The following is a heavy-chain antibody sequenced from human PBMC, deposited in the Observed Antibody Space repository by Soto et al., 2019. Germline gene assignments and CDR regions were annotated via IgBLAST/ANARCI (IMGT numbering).Heavy chain of an antibody. J-gene: IGHJ4*02. Sequence: QVQLQESGPGLVNPSETLSLTCTVSGGSISSGDYYWSWIRQPPGKGLEWIAFISYSGSTYYNPSLQSRVAMSVDTSGNQFSLRLSSVTAADTAVYYCATMGTTTGSYYFYYWGQGTLVTVSS. D-gene: IGHD1-26*01. CDR3: ATMGTTTGSYYFYY. V-gene: IGHV4-30-4*01. CDR1: GGSISSGDYY. CDR2: ISYSGST.